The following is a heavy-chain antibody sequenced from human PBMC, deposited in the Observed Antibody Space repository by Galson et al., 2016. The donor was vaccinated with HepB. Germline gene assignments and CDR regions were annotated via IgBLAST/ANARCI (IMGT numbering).Heavy chain of an antibody. CDR3: ARDSAPLFSPHLRTLDY. CDR2: IWYDGSHK. V-gene: IGHV3-33*01. D-gene: IGHD1-14*01. Sequence: SLRLSCAASGFTFSTYAMHWVRQAPGKGLEWVAVIWYDGSHKFYTDSVKGRFTISRDNSKKTLYLQMNSLRPEDTAVYYCARDSAPLFSPHLRTLDYWGQGTLVTVS. CDR1: GFTFSTYA. J-gene: IGHJ4*02.